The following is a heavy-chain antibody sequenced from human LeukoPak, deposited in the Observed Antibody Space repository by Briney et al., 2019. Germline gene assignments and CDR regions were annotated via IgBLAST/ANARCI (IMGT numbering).Heavy chain of an antibody. Sequence: PGGSLRLSCTTSGFNFRAYWMGWVRQAPGKGLEWVSVIYSGGSTYYADSVKGRFTISRDNSKNTLYLQMNSLRAEDTAVYYCARDYYGSGSLDYWGQGTLVTVSS. CDR2: IYSGGST. CDR1: GFNFRAYW. V-gene: IGHV3-53*01. CDR3: ARDYYGSGSLDY. D-gene: IGHD3-10*01. J-gene: IGHJ4*02.